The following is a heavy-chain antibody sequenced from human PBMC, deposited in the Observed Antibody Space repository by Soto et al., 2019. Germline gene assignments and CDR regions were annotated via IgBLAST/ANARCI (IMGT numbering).Heavy chain of an antibody. D-gene: IGHD2-21*02. CDR1: GFTFSNYW. CDR2: IRQDGNEL. Sequence: GGSLRLSCAASGFTFSNYWMSWVRQAPGKGLEWVANIRQDGNELYYVDSVKGRFTISRDNAKNSLYLQMNSLRAEDAALYYCARDGVWYGMDVWGQGTTVTV. J-gene: IGHJ6*02. CDR3: ARDGVWYGMDV. V-gene: IGHV3-7*01.